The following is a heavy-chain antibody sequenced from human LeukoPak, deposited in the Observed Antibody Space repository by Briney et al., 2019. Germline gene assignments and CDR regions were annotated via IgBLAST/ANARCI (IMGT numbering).Heavy chain of an antibody. Sequence: GGSLRLSCAASGFTFSSYAMSWVRQAPGKGLEWASAISGSGGSTYYADSVKGRFTISRDNSKNTLYLQMNSLRAEDTAVYYCAKDSGTRITVIVVVISYYFDYWGQGTLVTVSS. CDR1: GFTFSSYA. V-gene: IGHV3-23*01. CDR3: AKDSGTRITVIVVVISYYFDY. D-gene: IGHD3-22*01. J-gene: IGHJ4*02. CDR2: ISGSGGST.